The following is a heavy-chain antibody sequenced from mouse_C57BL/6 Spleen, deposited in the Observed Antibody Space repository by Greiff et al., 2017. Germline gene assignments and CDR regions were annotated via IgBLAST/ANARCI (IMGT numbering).Heavy chain of an antibody. CDR2: IYPGSGSI. CDR3: ARHEEDGITTVVSFDY. V-gene: IGHV1-62-2*01. D-gene: IGHD1-1*01. CDR1: GYTFTEYT. J-gene: IGHJ2*01. Sequence: VKLMESGAELVKPGASVKLSCKASGYTFTEYTIHWVKQRPGQGLEWIGWIYPGSGSIKYNEKFKDKATLTADKSSSTVYMELSRLTSEDSAVYFCARHEEDGITTVVSFDYWGQGTTLTVSS.